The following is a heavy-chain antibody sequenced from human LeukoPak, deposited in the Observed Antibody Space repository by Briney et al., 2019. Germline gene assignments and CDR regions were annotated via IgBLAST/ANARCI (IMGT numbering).Heavy chain of an antibody. Sequence: SETLSLTCAVYGGSFSGYYWSWIRQPPGKGLEWIGEINHSGSTNYNPSLKSRVTISVDTSKNQFSLKLSSVTAADTAVYYCAKGYSYGSGYYFDYWGQGTLVTVSS. J-gene: IGHJ4*02. V-gene: IGHV4-34*01. CDR3: AKGYSYGSGYYFDY. CDR2: INHSGST. CDR1: GGSFSGYY. D-gene: IGHD5-18*01.